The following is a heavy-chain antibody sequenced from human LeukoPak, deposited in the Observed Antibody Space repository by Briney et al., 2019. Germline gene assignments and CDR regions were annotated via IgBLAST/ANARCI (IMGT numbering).Heavy chain of an antibody. Sequence: SETLSLTCTVSGGSISSYYWSWIRQPPGKGLEWIGYIYYSGSTNYNPSLKSRVTISVDTSKSQFSLKLSSVTAADTAVYYCARAEYYDTSGYYLFDSWGRGTLVTVSS. CDR3: ARAEYYDTSGYYLFDS. D-gene: IGHD3-22*01. J-gene: IGHJ4*02. V-gene: IGHV4-59*01. CDR2: IYYSGST. CDR1: GGSISSYY.